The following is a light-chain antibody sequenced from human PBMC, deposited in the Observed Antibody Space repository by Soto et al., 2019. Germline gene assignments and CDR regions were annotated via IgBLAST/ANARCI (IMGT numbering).Light chain of an antibody. CDR1: SSDVGDYNL. CDR2: EDS. CDR3: CSYARTSTYV. J-gene: IGLJ1*01. Sequence: QSALTQPASVSGSPGQPITISCTGTSSDVGDYNLVSWYQQRPGKAPKLMIYEDSKRPSGISNRFSGSKSGNAASLTISGLQAEDEAPYYCCSYARTSTYVFGTGTKVTVL. V-gene: IGLV2-23*01.